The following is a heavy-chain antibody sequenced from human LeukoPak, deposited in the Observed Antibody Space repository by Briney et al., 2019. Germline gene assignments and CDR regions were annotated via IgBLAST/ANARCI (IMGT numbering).Heavy chain of an antibody. D-gene: IGHD2-21*02. CDR2: IIPIFGTA. CDR1: GGTFSSYA. J-gene: IGHJ6*03. CDR3: ARESIVVVTAPPYDYYYYMDV. Sequence: SVKVSCKASGGTFSSYAISWVRQAPGQGLEWMGRIIPIFGTANYAQKFQDRVTITTDESTSTAYMELSSLRSEDTAVYYCARESIVVVTAPPYDYYYYMDVWGKGTTVTVSS. V-gene: IGHV1-69*05.